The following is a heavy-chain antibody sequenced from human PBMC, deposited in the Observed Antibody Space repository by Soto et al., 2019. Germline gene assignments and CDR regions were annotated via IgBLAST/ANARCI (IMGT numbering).Heavy chain of an antibody. CDR2: ISHSGDST. Sequence: EVQLLESGGGLVQPGGSLRLSCAASGFNFSNYAMPWVRQAPGKGLERVSNISHSGDSTFYADSVKGRFTMSSDNYKTTLYRQMNGQRVEETSVYYWAKGGREARFEHCGQGSLVPVSS. D-gene: IGHD1-26*01. CDR1: GFNFSNYA. V-gene: IGHV3-23*01. CDR3: AKGGREARFEH. J-gene: IGHJ4*02.